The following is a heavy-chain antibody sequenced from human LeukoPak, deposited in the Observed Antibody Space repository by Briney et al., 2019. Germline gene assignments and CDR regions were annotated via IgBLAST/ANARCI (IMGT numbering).Heavy chain of an antibody. CDR2: ISGTGGNT. Sequence: PGGSLRLSCAASGFNFSNYAMSWVRQAPGKGLEWVSTISGTGGNTYYADSVKGRFTISKNISQSTLYLQMNSLRADDTAVYYCAKQGAYTTPDHSDYWGQGTLVTVSS. CDR1: GFNFSNYA. V-gene: IGHV3-23*01. CDR3: AKQGAYTTPDHSDY. D-gene: IGHD2-2*02. J-gene: IGHJ4*02.